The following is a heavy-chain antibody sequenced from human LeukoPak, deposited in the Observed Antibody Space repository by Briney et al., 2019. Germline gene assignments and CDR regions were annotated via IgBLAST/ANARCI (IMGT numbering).Heavy chain of an antibody. D-gene: IGHD6-13*01. V-gene: IGHV1-46*01. CDR1: GYTFTSYY. Sequence: ASVKVSCRASGYTFTSYYMHWVRQAPGQGLEWMGIINPSGGSTSYAQKFQGRVTMTRDTSTSTVYMELSSLRSEDTAVYYCARDYRIAAAGNWFDPWGQGTLVTVSS. CDR3: ARDYRIAAAGNWFDP. CDR2: INPSGGST. J-gene: IGHJ5*02.